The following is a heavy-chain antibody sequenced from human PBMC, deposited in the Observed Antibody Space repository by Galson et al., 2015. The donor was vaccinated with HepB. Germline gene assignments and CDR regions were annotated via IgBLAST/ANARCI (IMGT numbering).Heavy chain of an antibody. Sequence: SVKVSCKASGYTFTSYGISWVRQAPGQGLEWMGWISAYNGNTNYAQKLQGRVTMTTDTSTSTAYMELRSLRSDDTAVYYCARDQRWQRPRRGLQDREENDYWGQGTLVTVSS. CDR1: GYTFTSYG. D-gene: IGHD6-19*01. J-gene: IGHJ4*02. CDR2: ISAYNGNT. CDR3: ARDQRWQRPRRGLQDREENDY. V-gene: IGHV1-18*01.